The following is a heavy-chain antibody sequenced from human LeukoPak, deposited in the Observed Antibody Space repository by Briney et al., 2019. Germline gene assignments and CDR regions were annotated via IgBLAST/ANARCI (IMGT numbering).Heavy chain of an antibody. D-gene: IGHD6-19*01. Sequence: GGSLRLSCAASGFTFSSYAMSWVRQAPGKGLEWVSAISGSGGSTYYADSVKGRFTISRDNSKNTLYLQMNSLRAEDTAVYYCAKDHSSGWYINYFDYWGQGTLVTVSS. CDR3: AKDHSSGWYINYFDY. CDR1: GFTFSSYA. V-gene: IGHV3-23*01. CDR2: ISGSGGST. J-gene: IGHJ4*02.